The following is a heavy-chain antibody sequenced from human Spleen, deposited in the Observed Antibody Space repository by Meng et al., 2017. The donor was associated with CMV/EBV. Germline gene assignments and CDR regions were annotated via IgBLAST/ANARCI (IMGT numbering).Heavy chain of an antibody. Sequence: ASVKVSCKASGYTFTGYFMHWVRQAPGQGLEWMGWINAKSGGTHYAQKFQGRVTMTRDTSISTAYMELSRLRSDDTAVYYCARELIFGVVGHYYGMDVWGQGITVTVSS. CDR2: INAKSGGT. J-gene: IGHJ6*02. D-gene: IGHD3-3*01. CDR1: GYTFTGYF. V-gene: IGHV1-2*02. CDR3: ARELIFGVVGHYYGMDV.